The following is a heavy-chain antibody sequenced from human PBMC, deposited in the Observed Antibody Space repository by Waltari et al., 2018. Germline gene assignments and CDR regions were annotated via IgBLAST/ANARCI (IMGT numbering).Heavy chain of an antibody. CDR2: IYPGDSDT. V-gene: IGHV5-51*01. D-gene: IGHD3-9*01. Sequence: EVQLVQSGAEVKKPGESLKISCKTSGYNYNTYWIGRVRQMPGKGLEWMGIIYPGDSDTRYSPSFQGQVIISADKSVTTAYLQWSSLKASDTAMYFCARSLTYYDILTGYSPYYFDYWGQGTEVTVSP. J-gene: IGHJ4*02. CDR3: ARSLTYYDILTGYSPYYFDY. CDR1: GYNYNTYW.